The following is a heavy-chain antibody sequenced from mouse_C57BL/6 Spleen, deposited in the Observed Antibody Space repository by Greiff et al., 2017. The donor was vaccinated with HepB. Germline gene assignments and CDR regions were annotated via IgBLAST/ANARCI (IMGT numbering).Heavy chain of an antibody. V-gene: IGHV8-8*01. J-gene: IGHJ1*03. CDR2: IWWDDDK. D-gene: IGHD1-1*01. Sequence: QVTLKESGPGILQPSQTLSLTCSFSGFSLSTFGMGVGWIRQPSGKGLEWLAHIWWDDDKYYNPALKSRLTISKDTSQNQVFLKIANVDTADTATYYCARIASYYYGSSPYWYFDVWGTGTTVTVSS. CDR1: GFSLSTFGMG. CDR3: ARIASYYYGSSPYWYFDV.